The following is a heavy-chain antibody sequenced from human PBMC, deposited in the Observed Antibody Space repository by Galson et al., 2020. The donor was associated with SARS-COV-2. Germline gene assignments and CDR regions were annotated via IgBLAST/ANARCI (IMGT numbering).Heavy chain of an antibody. V-gene: IGHV3-66*01. Sequence: TGGSLRLSCAASGFTVSDNYMCWVRQAPGKGLEWVSGIYSGGSTYYADSVKGRFTISRDNTKNTLHLQMNSLRAEDTAVYYCARDGRAYWHYYHGMYDWGQGTTVTVSS. CDR2: IYSGGST. D-gene: IGHD3-16*01. CDR3: ARDGRAYWHYYHGMYD. CDR1: GFTVSDNY. J-gene: IGHJ6*02.